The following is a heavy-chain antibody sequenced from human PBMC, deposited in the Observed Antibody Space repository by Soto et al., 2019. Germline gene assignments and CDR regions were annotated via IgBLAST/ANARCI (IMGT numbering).Heavy chain of an antibody. CDR3: VKGVAADHYGMDV. V-gene: IGHV3-64D*06. D-gene: IGHD2-2*01. J-gene: IGHJ6*02. Sequence: PGGSLRLSCSVSGFTFTSYAMHWVRQAPGKGLEYVSSVSNNGGSAYYADSVKGRFTFSRDNSKNSLYLQMTSLTIEDTAVYYCVKGVAADHYGMDVWGQGTTVTVSS. CDR2: VSNNGGSA. CDR1: GFTFTSYA.